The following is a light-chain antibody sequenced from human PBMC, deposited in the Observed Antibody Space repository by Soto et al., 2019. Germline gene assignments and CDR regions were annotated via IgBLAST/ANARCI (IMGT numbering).Light chain of an antibody. CDR2: SAT. CDR3: QKYNSAPRT. J-gene: IGKJ1*01. V-gene: IGKV1-27*01. CDR1: QGIRYY. Sequence: DIQMTQSPSSRSASVGXRCTITCRASQGIRYYLAWYQHKPGKVPKLLIYSATTLQSGVPSRFSGSGSGTDFTLTISSLQPEDVATYYCQKYNSAPRTLGQGSKVDI.